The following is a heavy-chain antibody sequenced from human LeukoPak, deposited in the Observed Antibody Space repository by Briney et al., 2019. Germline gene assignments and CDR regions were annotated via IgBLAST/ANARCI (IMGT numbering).Heavy chain of an antibody. CDR1: GYTFTVYY. CDR2: INPNSGGT. D-gene: IGHD6-13*01. CDR3: ARQAYSSSWYRDYYGMDV. Sequence: ASVRVSSEAPGYTFTVYYMYWVRQAPGQGLEWMGWINPNSGGTNYAQKFQGRVTMTRDTSISTAYMELSRLRSDDTAVYYCARQAYSSSWYRDYYGMDVMRQRSTVTVSS. V-gene: IGHV1-2*02. J-gene: IGHJ6*02.